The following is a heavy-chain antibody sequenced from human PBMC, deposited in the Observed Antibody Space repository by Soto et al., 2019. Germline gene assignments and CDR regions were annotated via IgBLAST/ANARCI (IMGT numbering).Heavy chain of an antibody. D-gene: IGHD6-19*01. CDR1: GFTFSSYG. CDR2: IWYDGSNK. CDR3: ARERGPWLAEGHEYFQH. V-gene: IGHV3-33*01. Sequence: GGSLRLSCAASGFTFSSYGMHWVRQAPGKGLEWVAVIWYDGSNKYYADSVKGRFTISRDNSKNTLYLQMNSLRAEDTAVYYCARERGPWLAEGHEYFQHWGQGTLVTVSS. J-gene: IGHJ1*01.